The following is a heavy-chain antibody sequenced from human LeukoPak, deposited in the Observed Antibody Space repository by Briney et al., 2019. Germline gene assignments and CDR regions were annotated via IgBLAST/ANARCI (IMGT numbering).Heavy chain of an antibody. Sequence: ASVKVSCKASGYTFTSYDINWVRQATGQGLEWMGWMNPNSGNTGYAQKFQGRVTMTRNTSISAAYMELSSLRSEDTAVYYCARGRPYYDILTGFLAFDIWGQGTKVTVSS. D-gene: IGHD3-9*01. CDR2: MNPNSGNT. CDR3: ARGRPYYDILTGFLAFDI. V-gene: IGHV1-8*01. J-gene: IGHJ3*02. CDR1: GYTFTSYD.